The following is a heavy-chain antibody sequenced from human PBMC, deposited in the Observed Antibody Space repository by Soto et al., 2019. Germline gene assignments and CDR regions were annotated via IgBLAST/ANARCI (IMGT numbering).Heavy chain of an antibody. V-gene: IGHV1-69*06. Sequence: QVQLVQSGTEVKKPGSSVKVSCRASGDTFNNNAITWMRQTPGRGLEWLGEIVPIFGTTNYPQEFQGRVTITADTSTSTAYMELSLLISEDTAIYYCATEVVTVTTLGWFDSWGQGTLVTVSS. CDR1: GDTFNNNA. J-gene: IGHJ5*01. D-gene: IGHD2-21*02. CDR3: ATEVVTVTTLGWFDS. CDR2: IVPIFGTT.